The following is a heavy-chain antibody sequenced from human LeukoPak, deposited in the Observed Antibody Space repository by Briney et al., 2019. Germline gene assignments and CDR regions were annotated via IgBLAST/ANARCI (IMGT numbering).Heavy chain of an antibody. D-gene: IGHD3-10*01. Sequence: ASVKVSCRASGYTFKIYGFSWVRQATGQGLEWMGWMNPNSGNTGYAQKFQGRVTMTRNTSISTAYMELSSLRSEDTAVYYCARRYGSGSYYGYYHYGMDVWGQGTTVTVSS. CDR2: MNPNSGNT. V-gene: IGHV1-8*02. CDR3: ARRYGSGSYYGYYHYGMDV. J-gene: IGHJ6*02. CDR1: GYTFKIYG.